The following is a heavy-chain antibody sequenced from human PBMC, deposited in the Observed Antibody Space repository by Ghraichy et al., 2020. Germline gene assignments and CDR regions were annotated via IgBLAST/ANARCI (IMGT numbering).Heavy chain of an antibody. CDR1: GGSMRGYY. CDR3: ARGSLYGYSDGWYYWFDP. V-gene: IGHV4-59*01. D-gene: IGHD6-19*01. Sequence: SQTLSLTCTVSGGSMRGYYWSWIRQPPGKGLEWIGYIYYSGSSNYNPSLKSRATISLDTSKDQFSLSLSSVIAADTAVYYCARGSLYGYSDGWYYWFDPWGQGTQVTVSS. CDR2: IYYSGSS. J-gene: IGHJ5*02.